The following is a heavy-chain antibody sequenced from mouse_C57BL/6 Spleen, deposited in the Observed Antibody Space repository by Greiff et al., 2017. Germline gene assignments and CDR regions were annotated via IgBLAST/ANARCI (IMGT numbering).Heavy chain of an antibody. V-gene: IGHV5-9*01. CDR3: ARHNWNFYYFDY. CDR2: ISGGGGKT. J-gene: IGHJ2*01. Sequence: EVQGVESGGGLVKPGGSLKLSCAASGFTFSSYTMSWVRQTPEKRLEWVATISGGGGKTYYPDSVKGRFTISRDNAKNTLYLQMSSLRSEDTALYYCARHNWNFYYFDYWGQGTTLTVSS. CDR1: GFTFSSYT. D-gene: IGHD4-1*01.